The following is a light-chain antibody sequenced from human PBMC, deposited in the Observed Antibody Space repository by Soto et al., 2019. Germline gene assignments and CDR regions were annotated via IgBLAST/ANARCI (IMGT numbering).Light chain of an antibody. J-gene: IGKJ3*01. CDR2: DAS. CDR3: QQRSNWPPT. Sequence: IVLTQSPATLSLSPGERATLSCRASQSVSSYLASYKQKPGQAPRLLIYDASNRATGIPARFSGSWSGTDFTLTISSLEPEDFAVYYCQQRSNWPPTFGPGTKVDIK. CDR1: QSVSSY. V-gene: IGKV3-11*01.